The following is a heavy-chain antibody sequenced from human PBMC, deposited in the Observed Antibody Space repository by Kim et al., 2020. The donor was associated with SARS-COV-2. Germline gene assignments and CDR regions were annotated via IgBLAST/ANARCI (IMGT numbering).Heavy chain of an antibody. CDR1: GGSFSGYY. CDR2: INHSGST. Sequence: SETLSLTCAVYGGSFSGYYWSWIRQPPGKGLEWIGEINHSGSTNYNPSLTSRVTISVATSKNQFSLKLSSVTAADTAVYYCARGVKAITMIVVVRGYYYYGMHDWGQGTAVSVAS. D-gene: IGHD3-22*01. CDR3: ARGVKAITMIVVVRGYYYYGMHD. J-gene: IGHJ6*02. V-gene: IGHV4-34*01.